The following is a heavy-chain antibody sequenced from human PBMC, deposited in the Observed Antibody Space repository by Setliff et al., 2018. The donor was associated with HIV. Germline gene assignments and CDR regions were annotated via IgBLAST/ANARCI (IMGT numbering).Heavy chain of an antibody. CDR2: IYYSGST. V-gene: IGHV4-59*01. CDR1: GWSFSANY. D-gene: IGHD1-20*01. CDR3: ARYNRVMALNYYYYYMDV. J-gene: IGHJ6*03. Sequence: PSETLSLTCAVYGWSFSANYWTWVRQPPGEGLEWIGYIYYSGSTNYNPSLKSRVTISVDTSKNQFSLKLSPVTAADTAVNYFARYNRVMALNYYYYYMDVWGKGTTVTVSS.